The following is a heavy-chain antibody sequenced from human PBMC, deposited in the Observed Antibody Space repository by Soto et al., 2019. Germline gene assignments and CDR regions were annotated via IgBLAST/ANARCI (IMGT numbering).Heavy chain of an antibody. J-gene: IGHJ6*02. CDR3: ARSQGSSTSLEIYYYYYYGMDV. D-gene: IGHD2-2*01. V-gene: IGHV1-69*01. CDR2: IIPSSGTA. Sequence: QVQLVQSGAEVQKPGSSVKVSCKASGGTFSSYAISWVRQAPGQGLEWMGGIIPSSGTAKYAKKFHGRVTITADESTSTAYMELSSLRSEDTAVYYCARSQGSSTSLEIYYYYYYGMDVWGQGTTVTVSS. CDR1: GGTFSSYA.